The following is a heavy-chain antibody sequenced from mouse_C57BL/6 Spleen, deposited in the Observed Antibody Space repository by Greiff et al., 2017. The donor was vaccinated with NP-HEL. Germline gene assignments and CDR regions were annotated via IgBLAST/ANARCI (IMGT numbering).Heavy chain of an antibody. V-gene: IGHV1-15*01. CDR2: IDPETGGT. J-gene: IGHJ1*03. D-gene: IGHD1-1*01. Sequence: QVQLQQSGAELVRPGDSVTLSCKASGYTFTDYEMHWVKQTPVHGLEWIGAIDPETGGTAYNQKFKGKAILTADKSSSTAYMELRSLTSEDSAVYYCTRITTVPRYWYFDVWGTGTTVTVSS. CDR3: TRITTVPRYWYFDV. CDR1: GYTFTDYE.